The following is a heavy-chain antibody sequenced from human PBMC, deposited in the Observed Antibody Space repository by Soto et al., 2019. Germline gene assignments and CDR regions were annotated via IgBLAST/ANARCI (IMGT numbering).Heavy chain of an antibody. CDR2: ISAYNGNT. CDR3: ARSRSTIFGVKLFDP. CDR1: GYNFTSYC. Sequence: ASVNVSCKTSGYNFTSYCISWVRQAPGQGLEWMGWISAYNGNTNYAQKLQGRVTMTTDTSTSTAYMELRSLRSDDTAVYYCARSRSTIFGVKLFDPWGQGTLVTVSS. V-gene: IGHV1-18*01. D-gene: IGHD3-3*01. J-gene: IGHJ5*02.